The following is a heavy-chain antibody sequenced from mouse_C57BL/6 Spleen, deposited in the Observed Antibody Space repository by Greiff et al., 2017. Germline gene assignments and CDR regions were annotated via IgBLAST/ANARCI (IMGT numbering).Heavy chain of an antibody. V-gene: IGHV1-15*01. CDR2: IGPGTGGT. J-gene: IGHJ4*01. Sequence: VKLQQSGAELVRPGASVTLSCKASGYSFTDYEMHWVKQTPVHGLEWIGAIGPGTGGTDYNQKFKGKAILTADKSSSTAYMELSSLTSEDSACYYCTRGLQNIGMYYRSQAASVTSSS. CDR3: TRGLQNIGMYY. D-gene: IGHD2-4*01. CDR1: GYSFTDYE.